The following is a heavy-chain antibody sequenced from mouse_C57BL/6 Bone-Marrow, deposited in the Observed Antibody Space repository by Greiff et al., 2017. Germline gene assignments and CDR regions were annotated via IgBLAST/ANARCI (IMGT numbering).Heavy chain of an antibody. CDR1: GFNIKDDY. J-gene: IGHJ2*01. CDR2: IDPENGDT. D-gene: IGHD1-1*01. V-gene: IGHV14-4*01. Sequence: EVQLQQSGAELVRPGASVKLSCTASGFNIKDDYMHWVKQRPEQGLEWIGWIDPENGDTEYASKFQGKATITADTSSNTAYLQLSSLTSEDTAVYYCTTNYGSSGGYFDYWGQGTTLTVSS. CDR3: TTNYGSSGGYFDY.